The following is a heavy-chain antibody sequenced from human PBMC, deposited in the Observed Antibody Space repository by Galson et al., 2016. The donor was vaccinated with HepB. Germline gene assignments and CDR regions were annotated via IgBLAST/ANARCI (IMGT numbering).Heavy chain of an antibody. V-gene: IGHV3-23*01. CDR1: GFNLGLYA. CDR3: AKDEEIILAPAAPDD. J-gene: IGHJ4*02. D-gene: IGHD2-2*01. CDR2: ISATDDGT. Sequence: SLRLSCAASGFNLGLYAMNWVRQAPGKGLEWVSGISATDDGTYYAASVKGRFTISRDNSKNTLYLQMSSLRADDTAVYYCAKDEEIILAPAAPDDWGQGTLVTVSS.